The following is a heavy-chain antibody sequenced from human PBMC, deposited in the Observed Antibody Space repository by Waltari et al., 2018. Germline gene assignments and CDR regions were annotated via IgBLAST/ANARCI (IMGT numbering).Heavy chain of an antibody. D-gene: IGHD2-15*01. CDR1: GGSISSYY. V-gene: IGHV4-59*01. CDR2: IYYSGST. Sequence: QVQLQESGPGLVKPSETLSLTCTVSGGSISSYYWSWIRQPPGKGREWIGYIYYSGSTNYNPSLKSRVTISVDTSKNQFSLKLSSVTAADTAVYYCARGYCSGGSCRLYGMDVWGQGTTVTVSS. CDR3: ARGYCSGGSCRLYGMDV. J-gene: IGHJ6*02.